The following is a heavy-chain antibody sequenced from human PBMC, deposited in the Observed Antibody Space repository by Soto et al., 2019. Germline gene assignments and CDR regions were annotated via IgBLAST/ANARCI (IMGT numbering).Heavy chain of an antibody. CDR3: ARAMGSGWYDI. Sequence: QVQLVQSGAEVQKPGSSVKVSCKASGGTFSSYTISWVRQAPGQGLEWMGRIIPILGIANYAQKFQGRVTITADKSTSTVYMELSSLRSEDTAVYYCARAMGSGWYDIWGQGTMVTVSS. J-gene: IGHJ3*02. CDR2: IIPILGIA. V-gene: IGHV1-69*02. D-gene: IGHD6-19*01. CDR1: GGTFSSYT.